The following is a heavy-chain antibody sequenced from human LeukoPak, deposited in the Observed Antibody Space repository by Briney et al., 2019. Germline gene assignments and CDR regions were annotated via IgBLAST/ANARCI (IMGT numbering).Heavy chain of an antibody. V-gene: IGHV4-4*07. CDR2: IYTSGST. CDR3: ARNGGSGTYYDGSFDY. D-gene: IGHD1-26*01. CDR1: GSSISSYY. J-gene: IGHJ4*02. Sequence: KPSETLSLTCTVSGSSISSYYWSWIRQSAGKGQEWIGRIYTSGSTNYNPSLKRRVTMSVDTCKNQFSLKLSSVTAADTAVYYCARNGGSGTYYDGSFDYWGQGTLVTVSS.